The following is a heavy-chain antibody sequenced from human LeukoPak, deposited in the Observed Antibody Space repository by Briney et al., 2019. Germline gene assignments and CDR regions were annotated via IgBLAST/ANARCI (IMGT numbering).Heavy chain of an antibody. CDR3: AREGSRDGYNLGYDY. J-gene: IGHJ4*02. Sequence: ASVKVSCKASVYTFTGYYMHWVRQAPAQGLEWMGWINPNSGGTNYAQKFQGRVTMTRDTSISTAYMELSRLRSDDTAVYYCAREGSRDGYNLGYDYWGQGTLVTVSS. V-gene: IGHV1-2*02. D-gene: IGHD5-24*01. CDR2: INPNSGGT. CDR1: VYTFTGYY.